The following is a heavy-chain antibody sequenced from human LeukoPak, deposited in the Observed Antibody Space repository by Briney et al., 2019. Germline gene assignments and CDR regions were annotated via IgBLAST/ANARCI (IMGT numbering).Heavy chain of an antibody. CDR1: GFTFSSYW. V-gene: IGHV3-7*01. Sequence: GGSLRLSCAASGFTFSSYWMSWVRQAPGKGLEWVANIKQDGSEKYHVDSVKGRFTISRDNAKNSLYLQMNSLRAEDTAVYYCARDRYISRSWGYDFDYWGQGTLVTVSS. CDR3: ARDRYISRSWGYDFDY. J-gene: IGHJ4*02. CDR2: IKQDGSEK. D-gene: IGHD6-13*01.